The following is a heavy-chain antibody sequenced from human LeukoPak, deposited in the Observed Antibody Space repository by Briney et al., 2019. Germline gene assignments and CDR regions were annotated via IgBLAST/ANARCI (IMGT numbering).Heavy chain of an antibody. J-gene: IGHJ4*02. CDR2: IYYSGST. D-gene: IGHD3-16*01. CDR3: ARLSIMITFGGVNGFDY. V-gene: IGHV4-39*01. CDR1: GGSISSSSYS. Sequence: SETLSLTCTVSGGSISSSSYSWGWIRQPPGKGLEWIGSIYYSGSTYYNPSLKSRVTISVDTSKNQFSLKLSSVTAADTAVYYCARLSIMITFGGVNGFDYWGQGTLVTVSS.